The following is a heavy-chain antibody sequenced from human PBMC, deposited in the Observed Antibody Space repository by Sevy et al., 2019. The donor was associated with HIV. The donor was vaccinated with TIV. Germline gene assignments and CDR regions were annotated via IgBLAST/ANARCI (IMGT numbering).Heavy chain of an antibody. CDR1: GYTLTQLS. Sequence: ASVKVSCKVSGYTLTQLSMHWVRQAPGKGLEWMGSFDPEDDETIFAQKFQGRVTMIEDTSTDTAYMELSRLTSEDTAMYYCATTKDYYDSSGYPFDDWGQGTLVTVSS. CDR2: FDPEDDET. CDR3: ATTKDYYDSSGYPFDD. J-gene: IGHJ4*02. V-gene: IGHV1-24*01. D-gene: IGHD3-22*01.